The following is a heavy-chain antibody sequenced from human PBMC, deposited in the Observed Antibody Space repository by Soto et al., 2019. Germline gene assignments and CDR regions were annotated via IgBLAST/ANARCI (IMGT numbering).Heavy chain of an antibody. J-gene: IGHJ4*02. CDR3: ERNEDEGTLDY. Sequence: PGESLKISCQGSGYSFTSYWITWVRQMPGKGLEWMGRIDPSDSYTNYSPSFQGHVTISADESTSTAHLQWSSLKASDIATYYCERNEDEGTLDYWGQGSPVTVSS. D-gene: IGHD1-1*01. CDR2: IDPSDSYT. CDR1: GYSFTSYW. V-gene: IGHV5-10-1*01.